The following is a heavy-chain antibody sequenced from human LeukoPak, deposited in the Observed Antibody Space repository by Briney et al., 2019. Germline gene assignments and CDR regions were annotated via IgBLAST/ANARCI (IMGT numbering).Heavy chain of an antibody. CDR2: IYYSGST. Sequence: KASETLSLTCTVSGGSISSSSYYWGWIRQPPGKGLGWIGSIYYSGSTYYNPSLKSRVTISVDTSKNQFSLKLSSVTAADTAVYYCASSSGLNWFDPWGQGTLVTVSS. D-gene: IGHD6-19*01. V-gene: IGHV4-39*01. CDR1: GGSISSSSYY. CDR3: ASSSGLNWFDP. J-gene: IGHJ5*02.